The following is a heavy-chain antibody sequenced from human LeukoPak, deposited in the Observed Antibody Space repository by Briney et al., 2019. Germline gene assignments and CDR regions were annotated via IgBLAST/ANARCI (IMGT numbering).Heavy chain of an antibody. CDR2: IYYSGST. CDR3: ARGTGYCSGGSCRRINWFDP. CDR1: GGSISSSSYY. Sequence: PSETLSLTCTVSGGSISSSSYYWGWIRQPPGKGLEWIGSIYYSGSTYYNPSLKGRVTISVDTSKNQFSLKLSSVTAADTAVYYCARGTGYCSGGSCRRINWFDPWGQGTLVTVSS. D-gene: IGHD2-15*01. V-gene: IGHV4-39*07. J-gene: IGHJ5*02.